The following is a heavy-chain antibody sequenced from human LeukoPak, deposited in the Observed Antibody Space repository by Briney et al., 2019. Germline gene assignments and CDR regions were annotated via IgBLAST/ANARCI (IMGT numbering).Heavy chain of an antibody. CDR2: IWYDGSNK. Sequence: PGGSLRLSCAASGFTFSSYGMHWVRQAPGKGLEWVAVIWYDGSNKYYADSVKGRFTISRDNSKNTLYLQMNSLRAEDTAVYYCARDHDYGQYYFDDWGQGTLVTVSS. D-gene: IGHD4-17*01. V-gene: IGHV3-33*01. CDR3: ARDHDYGQYYFDD. CDR1: GFTFSSYG. J-gene: IGHJ4*02.